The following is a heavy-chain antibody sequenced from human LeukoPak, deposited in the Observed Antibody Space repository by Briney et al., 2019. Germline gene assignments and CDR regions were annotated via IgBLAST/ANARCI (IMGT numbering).Heavy chain of an antibody. J-gene: IGHJ4*02. Sequence: GGSLRLSCAASGFTFSSYAMSWVRQAPGKGLEWVANIKKDGSEKYYVDSVKGRFTISGDNAKSSLYLQMNSLRAEDTAVYYCARHLSGVTGYTYGRGIDYWGQGTLVTVSS. CDR3: ARHLSGVTGYTYGRGIDY. V-gene: IGHV3-7*01. CDR1: GFTFSSYA. D-gene: IGHD5-18*01. CDR2: IKKDGSEK.